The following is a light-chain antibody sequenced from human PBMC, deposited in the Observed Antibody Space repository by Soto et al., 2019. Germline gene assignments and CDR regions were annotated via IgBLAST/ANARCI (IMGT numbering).Light chain of an antibody. CDR2: RNS. CDR1: SSNIGSNY. CDR3: AAWDDSLSGL. Sequence: QSVLTQPPSVSGTPGQRVTISCSGSSSNIGSNYVYWYQQLPGTAPKLLIYRNSQRPSGVPDRFSGSKSGTSASLAISGLRSEDEADYYCAAWDDSLSGLFGGGTKLTVL. J-gene: IGLJ2*01. V-gene: IGLV1-47*01.